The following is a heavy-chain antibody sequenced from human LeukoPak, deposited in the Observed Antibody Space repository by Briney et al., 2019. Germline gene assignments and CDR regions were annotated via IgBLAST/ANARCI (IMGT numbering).Heavy chain of an antibody. J-gene: IGHJ4*02. CDR3: AKDGAGSQSYCSSTSCYVDY. V-gene: IGHV3-23*01. D-gene: IGHD2-2*01. CDR2: ISGSGGST. Sequence: ETLSLTCTVPGGSISSYYWSWVRQAPGKGLEWVSAISGSGGSTYYADSVKGRFTISRDNSKNTLYLQMNSLRAEDTAVYYCAKDGAGSQSYCSSTSCYVDYWGQGTLVTVSS. CDR1: GGSISSYY.